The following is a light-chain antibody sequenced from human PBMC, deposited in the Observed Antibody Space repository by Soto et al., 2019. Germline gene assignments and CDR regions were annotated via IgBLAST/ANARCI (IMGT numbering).Light chain of an antibody. Sequence: QSVLTQPASVSGSPGQSITISCTGTSSDVGNYNLVSWYQQHPGKVPKLIIYNFSKRPSGVSNRFSGSKSGNTASLTISGLQAEDEADYHCCSYAGSSTWVFGGGTKLTVL. CDR1: SSDVGNYNL. CDR2: NFS. V-gene: IGLV2-23*02. CDR3: CSYAGSSTWV. J-gene: IGLJ3*02.